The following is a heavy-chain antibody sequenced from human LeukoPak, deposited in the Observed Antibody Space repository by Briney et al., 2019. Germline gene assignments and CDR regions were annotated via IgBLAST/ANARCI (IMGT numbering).Heavy chain of an antibody. Sequence: PSETLSLTCAVYGGSFSGYYWSWIRQPPGKGLEWIGEINHSGSTNYNPSLKSRVTISVDTSKNQFSLKLSSVTAADTAVYYCARDSRGRRFWSASWYFDLWGRGTLVTVSS. CDR1: GGSFSGYY. V-gene: IGHV4-34*01. D-gene: IGHD3-3*01. CDR3: ARDSRGRRFWSASWYFDL. CDR2: INHSGST. J-gene: IGHJ2*01.